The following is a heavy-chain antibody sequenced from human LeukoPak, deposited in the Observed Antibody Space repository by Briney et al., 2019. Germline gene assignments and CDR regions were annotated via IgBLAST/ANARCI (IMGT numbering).Heavy chain of an antibody. D-gene: IGHD1-14*01. V-gene: IGHV4-39*01. CDR3: ATWRTAKTGFDY. CDR2: IYYSGSP. Sequence: KSSETLSLTCTVSGGSISNNNYYWAWIRQPPGKGLECIGSIYYSGSPYYHPTLKRRVTISVDTSKNQFALRLSSVAAADAAVYYCATWRTAKTGFDYWGQGTLVTVSS. J-gene: IGHJ4*02. CDR1: GGSISNNNYY.